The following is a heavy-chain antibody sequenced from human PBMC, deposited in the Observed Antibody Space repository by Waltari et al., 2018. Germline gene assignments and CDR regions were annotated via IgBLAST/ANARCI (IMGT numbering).Heavy chain of an antibody. CDR2: IYYRGCT. CDR1: GGSISSSSYY. CDR3: ARDSSSEGWFDP. V-gene: IGHV4-39*07. J-gene: IGHJ5*02. D-gene: IGHD6-13*01. Sequence: QLQLQESGPGLVKPSETLSLTCTVSGGSISSSSYYWGWIRQPPGKGLEWIGSIYYRGCTYYNPSLKSRVTISVDTSKNQFSLKLSSVTAADTAVYYCARDSSSEGWFDPWGQGTLVTVSS.